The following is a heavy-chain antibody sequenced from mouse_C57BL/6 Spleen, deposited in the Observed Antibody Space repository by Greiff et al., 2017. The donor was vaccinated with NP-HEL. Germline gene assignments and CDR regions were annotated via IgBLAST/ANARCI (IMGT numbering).Heavy chain of an antibody. D-gene: IGHD1-1*01. V-gene: IGHV1-26*01. Sequence: EVQLQQSGPELVKPGASVKISCKASGYTFTDYYMNWVKQSHGKSLEWIGDINPNNGGTSYNQKFKGKATLTVDKSSSTAYMELRSLTSEDSAVYYCARTYDGSSPWFAYWGQGTLVTVSA. CDR2: INPNNGGT. CDR1: GYTFTDYY. J-gene: IGHJ3*01. CDR3: ARTYDGSSPWFAY.